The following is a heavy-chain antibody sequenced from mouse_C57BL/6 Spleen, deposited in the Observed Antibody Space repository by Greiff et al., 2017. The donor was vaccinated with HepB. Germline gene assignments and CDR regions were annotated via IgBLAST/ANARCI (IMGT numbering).Heavy chain of an antibody. CDR1: GYTFTSYG. Sequence: LQQSGAELARPGASVKLSCKASGYTFTSYGISWVKQRTGQGLEWIGEIYPRSGNTYYNEKFKGKATLTADKSSSTAYMELRSLTSEDSAVYFCARVPYDYDGDWGQGTLVTVSA. CDR3: ARVPYDYDGD. J-gene: IGHJ3*01. D-gene: IGHD2-4*01. V-gene: IGHV1-81*01. CDR2: IYPRSGNT.